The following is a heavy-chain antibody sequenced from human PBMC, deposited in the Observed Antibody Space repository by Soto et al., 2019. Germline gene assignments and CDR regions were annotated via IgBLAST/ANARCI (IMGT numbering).Heavy chain of an antibody. Sequence: VQLVQSGGEVKKPGASVKVSCKTSGYSFTTYGISGVRQAPGQGLEWMGWISGYNGNTNYAQNLQGRVTMTTDTSTSTADMELRSLRSDDTAVYYGAREGPAPYYYYGMDVWGQGSTVTVSS. V-gene: IGHV1-18*01. CDR1: GYSFTTYG. CDR3: AREGPAPYYYYGMDV. J-gene: IGHJ6*02. CDR2: ISGYNGNT.